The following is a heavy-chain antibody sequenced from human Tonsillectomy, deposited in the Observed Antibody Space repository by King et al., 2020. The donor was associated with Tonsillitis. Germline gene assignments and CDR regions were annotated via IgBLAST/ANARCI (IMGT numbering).Heavy chain of an antibody. Sequence: VTLKESGPVLVKPTETLTLTCTVSGFSLSNARMGVAWIRQPPGKALEWLAHIFSDDEQSYSTSLRNRLTISKDTSKSQVVLSMSNMDPVDTATYFCARIRGLGLFDYWGQGTPVTVSS. CDR3: ARIRGLGLFDY. J-gene: IGHJ4*02. V-gene: IGHV2-26*01. CDR2: IFSDDEQ. CDR1: GFSLSNARMG. D-gene: IGHD3/OR15-3a*01.